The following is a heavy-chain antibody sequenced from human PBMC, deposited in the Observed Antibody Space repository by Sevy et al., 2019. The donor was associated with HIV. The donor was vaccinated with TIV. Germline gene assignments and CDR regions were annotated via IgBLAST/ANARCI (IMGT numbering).Heavy chain of an antibody. CDR1: GGSVSSGSYY. CDR3: ARAGGWFGELSTDDYYYYYMDV. Sequence: SETLSLTCTVSGGSVSSGSYYWSWIRQPPGKGLEWIGYIYYSESTNYNPSLKSRVTISVDTSKNQFSLKLSSVTAAGTAVYYCARAGGWFGELSTDDYYYYYMDVWGKGTTVTVSS. V-gene: IGHV4-61*01. J-gene: IGHJ6*03. CDR2: IYYSEST. D-gene: IGHD3-10*01.